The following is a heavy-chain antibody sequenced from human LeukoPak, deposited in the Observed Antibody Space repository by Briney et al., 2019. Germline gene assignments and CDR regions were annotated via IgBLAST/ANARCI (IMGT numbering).Heavy chain of an antibody. J-gene: IGHJ4*02. V-gene: IGHV3-7*04. CDR1: GFTFSSYW. D-gene: IGHD2-15*01. CDR2: IKRDGSEK. Sequence: PGGSLRLSCAAFGFTFSSYWMSWVRQAPGKGLEWVANIKRDGSEKYYVDSAKGRFTISRDNAKNSLFLQMNSLRAEDTAVYYCVRVLAATPAFDYWGRGTLVTVSS. CDR3: VRVLAATPAFDY.